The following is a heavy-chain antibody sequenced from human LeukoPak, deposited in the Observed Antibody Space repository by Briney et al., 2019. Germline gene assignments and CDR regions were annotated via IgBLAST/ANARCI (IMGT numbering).Heavy chain of an antibody. CDR1: GGSFSDYY. J-gene: IGHJ4*03. V-gene: IGHV4-34*01. D-gene: IGHD1-1*01. Sequence: SETLSLTCAIYGGSFSDYYWSWIRQPPGKGLEWIGEINHSGSTNYNPSLTSRVTMSVDTSKNQFSLKLSSVTAADTAVYYCARGPTISETGYFDYWGQGTLVTVSS. CDR3: ARGPTISETGYFDY. CDR2: INHSGST.